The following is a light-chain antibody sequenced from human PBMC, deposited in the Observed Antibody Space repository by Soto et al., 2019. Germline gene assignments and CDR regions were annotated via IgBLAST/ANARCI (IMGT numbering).Light chain of an antibody. CDR1: SSDVGRYNY. Sequence: QSVLTQPASVSGSPGQSITISCTGTSSDVGRYNYVSWYQQYPGKAPKLMIYEVNYRPSGVSNRFSGSKSGNTASLTISGLQAEDEADYYCSSYTSSSTPDVFGTGTKVTVL. CDR3: SSYTSSSTPDV. CDR2: EVN. J-gene: IGLJ1*01. V-gene: IGLV2-14*01.